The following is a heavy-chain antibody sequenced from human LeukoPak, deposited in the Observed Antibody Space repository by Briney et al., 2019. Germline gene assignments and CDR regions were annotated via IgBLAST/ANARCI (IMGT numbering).Heavy chain of an antibody. D-gene: IGHD3-10*01. CDR1: GYSISSGYY. CDR3: ARVYGSGTYYFWFDP. Sequence: KPSETLSLTCPVSGYSISSGYYWGWIRQPPGKGLEWIGSMYHSGTTYYNPSLKSRVTISVDTSNNQFSLKLSSVTAADTALYYCARVYGSGTYYFWFDPWGQGTLVTVSS. CDR2: MYHSGTT. J-gene: IGHJ5*02. V-gene: IGHV4-38-2*02.